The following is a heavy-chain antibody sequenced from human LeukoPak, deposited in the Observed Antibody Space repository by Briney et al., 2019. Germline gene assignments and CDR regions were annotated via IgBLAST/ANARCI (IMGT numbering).Heavy chain of an antibody. CDR3: ARHRRAAGPEKLYYYGMDV. CDR2: IYPGDSDT. CDR1: GYSFTSYW. Sequence: GESLKISCKGSGYSFTSYWIGWVRQMPGKGLEWMGIIYPGDSDTRYSPSFQGQVTISADKSISTAYLQWSSLKASDTAMYYCARHRRAAGPEKLYYYGMDVWGQGTTVTVSS. D-gene: IGHD6-13*01. J-gene: IGHJ6*02. V-gene: IGHV5-51*01.